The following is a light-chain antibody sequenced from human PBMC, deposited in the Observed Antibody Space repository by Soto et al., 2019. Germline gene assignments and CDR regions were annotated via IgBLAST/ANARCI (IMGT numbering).Light chain of an antibody. CDR3: QQSYSSPYT. CDR1: QSIRNY. CDR2: GAS. J-gene: IGKJ2*01. Sequence: DIQMTQSPSSLSASVGDRVTITCRASQSIRNYLHWYQQKPGKAPYLLIYGASSLQSGVPSRFSGSGSGTDFTLTIGSLQPEDIATYYCQQSYSSPYTFGQGTKLEI. V-gene: IGKV1-39*01.